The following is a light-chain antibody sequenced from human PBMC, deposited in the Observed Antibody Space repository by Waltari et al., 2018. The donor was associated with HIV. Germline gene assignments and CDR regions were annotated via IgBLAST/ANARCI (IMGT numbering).Light chain of an antibody. CDR3: LQHDNFPHT. J-gene: IGKJ2*01. V-gene: IGKV5-2*01. CDR1: QDIDDN. CDR2: EAT. Sequence: ETTLTQFPAFMSATPGDNVNISCKAIQDIDDNLNWYKQKPVEGVSLNIREATNLGPGIPPRFSGSGYGTDFTLTIDNIESEDVAYYFCLQHDNFPHTFGQGTNLEIK.